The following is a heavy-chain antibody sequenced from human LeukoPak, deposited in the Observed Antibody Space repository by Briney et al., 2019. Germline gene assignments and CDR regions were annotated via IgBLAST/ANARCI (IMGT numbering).Heavy chain of an antibody. Sequence: GGSLRLSCAASGFXFSSFAISWVRRAPGKGLEWVSSISGSGGASYYADSVKGRFTISRDNSESTLYLQINSLRAEDTAVFYCAKNYGSGTYYNYFDSWGQGTLVTVSS. CDR3: AKNYGSGTYYNYFDS. J-gene: IGHJ4*02. CDR1: GFXFSSFA. CDR2: ISGSGGAS. V-gene: IGHV3-23*01. D-gene: IGHD3-10*01.